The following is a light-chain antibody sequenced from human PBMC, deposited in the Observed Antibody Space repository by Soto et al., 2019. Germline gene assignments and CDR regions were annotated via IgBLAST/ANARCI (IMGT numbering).Light chain of an antibody. J-gene: IGKJ1*01. Sequence: DIVMTQSPDSLAVSLGERANLNCKSSQRVLYSSNNKNYLAWYQQKPGQPPKLLIYWASTRESGVPDRFSGSGSGTDFTLTISSLQAEDVAVYYCQQYYSTPWTFGQGTKVDIK. CDR2: WAS. V-gene: IGKV4-1*01. CDR1: QRVLYSSNNKNY. CDR3: QQYYSTPWT.